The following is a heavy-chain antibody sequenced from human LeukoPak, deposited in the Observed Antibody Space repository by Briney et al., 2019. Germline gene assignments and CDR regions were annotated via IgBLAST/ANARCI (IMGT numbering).Heavy chain of an antibody. D-gene: IGHD2-8*01. CDR3: TRSMGALDY. Sequence: SQTLSLTCAISGDSVFSNSSWNWIRQSPSRGLEWLGRTYYRSKWYNGYAVSVKSRITINPDTSKNQFSLQLNSVTPEDTAVYYCTRSMGALDYWGQGTLVTVSS. CDR1: GDSVFSNSS. J-gene: IGHJ4*02. CDR2: TYYRSKWYN. V-gene: IGHV6-1*01.